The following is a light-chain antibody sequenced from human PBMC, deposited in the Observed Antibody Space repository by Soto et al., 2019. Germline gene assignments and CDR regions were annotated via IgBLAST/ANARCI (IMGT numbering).Light chain of an antibody. CDR2: DAS. V-gene: IGKV3-11*01. Sequence: EIVLTQSPATLSLSPGERATLSCRASQSLNTYLAWYQQKPGQAPRLLIYDASNRATGIPARFTGSGSGTDFTLTITSLEPEDFAVYYCQQRIKWPITFGQGTRLEIK. CDR3: QQRIKWPIT. J-gene: IGKJ5*01. CDR1: QSLNTY.